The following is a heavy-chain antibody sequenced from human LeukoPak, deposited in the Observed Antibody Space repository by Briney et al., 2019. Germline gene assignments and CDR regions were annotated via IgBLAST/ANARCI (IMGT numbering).Heavy chain of an antibody. D-gene: IGHD2-15*01. Sequence: SETLSLTCTVSGGSISSYYWSWIRQPPGKGLEWIGYIYYSGSTNYNPSLKSRVTISVDTSKNLFSLKLSSVTAADTAVYYCARGLLDFYYYYYMDVWGKGTTVTVSS. J-gene: IGHJ6*03. CDR1: GGSISSYY. V-gene: IGHV4-59*08. CDR2: IYYSGST. CDR3: ARGLLDFYYYYYMDV.